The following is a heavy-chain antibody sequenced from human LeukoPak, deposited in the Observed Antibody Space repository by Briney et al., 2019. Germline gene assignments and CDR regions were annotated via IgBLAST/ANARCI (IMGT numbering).Heavy chain of an antibody. J-gene: IGHJ6*02. CDR1: GGSFSGYY. CDR3: ARGFRGGYSYGSYYYGMDV. V-gene: IGHV4-34*01. Sequence: SETLSLTCAVYGGSFSGYYWSWIRRPPGKGLEWIGEINHSRSTNYNPSLKSRVTISVDTSKNQFSLKLSSVTAADTAVYYCARGFRGGYSYGSYYYGMDVWGQGTTVTVSS. CDR2: INHSRST. D-gene: IGHD5-18*01.